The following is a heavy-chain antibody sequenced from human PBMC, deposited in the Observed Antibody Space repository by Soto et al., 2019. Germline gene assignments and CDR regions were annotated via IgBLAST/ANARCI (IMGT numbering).Heavy chain of an antibody. J-gene: IGHJ4*02. CDR3: AKGGGGKTYRALDY. V-gene: IGHV3-23*01. CDR2: ISGSDGRT. D-gene: IGHD3-16*01. CDR1: GPSFSTYG. Sequence: VQLLESGGGLEQPGGSLRLSCAASGPSFSTYGMSWVRQAPGKGLEWVSSISGSDGRTYYPDSVKGRFTISRDNSKKTGYWQMNSLRAEDRAVYYCAKGGGGKTYRALDYWGQGTLVTVSS.